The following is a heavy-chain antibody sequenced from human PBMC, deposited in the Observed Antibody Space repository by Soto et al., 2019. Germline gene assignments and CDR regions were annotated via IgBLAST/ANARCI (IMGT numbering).Heavy chain of an antibody. V-gene: IGHV4-30-4*01. J-gene: IGHJ4*02. CDR2: IYYSGST. CDR3: ARSFGTPSRLDY. D-gene: IGHD1-1*01. CDR1: GGSISNVDYY. Sequence: QVQLQESGPGLVKPSQTLSLTCTVSGGSISNVDYYWSWIRQPPGKGLEWIGYIYYSGSTYYTYPSPSLKSRVLISVDTSKNNFSLRLSSVTVADTAVYYCARSFGTPSRLDYWGQGTLVTVSS.